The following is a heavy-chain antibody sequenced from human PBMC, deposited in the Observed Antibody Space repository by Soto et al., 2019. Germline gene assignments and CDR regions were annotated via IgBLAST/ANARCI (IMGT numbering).Heavy chain of an antibody. CDR3: TRSYGYTFGGSLDN. Sequence: QVQLVQSGPEVKKPGSSVKVSCKASGATFNSYVITWVRQAPGQGLEWLGGIITAFGTTSYAQNFQDRLTITAEEAATTDHMELSSLTSDDTAMYYCTRSYGYTFGGSLDNWGQGTLVTVSS. D-gene: IGHD5-18*01. V-gene: IGHV1-69*01. CDR2: IITAFGTT. J-gene: IGHJ4*02. CDR1: GATFNSYV.